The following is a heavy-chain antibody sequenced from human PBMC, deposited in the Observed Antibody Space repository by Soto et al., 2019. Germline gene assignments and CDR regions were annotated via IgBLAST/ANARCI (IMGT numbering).Heavy chain of an antibody. Sequence: QVQLVESGGGVVQPGRSLRLSCAASGFPFSTYGMHWVRQAPGKGLEWVAVIYYDGSKKYYSDSVKGRFTISRDNSNNTLFLQMSNLRAEDTAVYYCARDLGFGGNYLDHWGQGTLVNVFS. CDR3: ARDLGFGGNYLDH. D-gene: IGHD1-26*01. V-gene: IGHV3-33*01. CDR1: GFPFSTYG. J-gene: IGHJ4*02. CDR2: IYYDGSKK.